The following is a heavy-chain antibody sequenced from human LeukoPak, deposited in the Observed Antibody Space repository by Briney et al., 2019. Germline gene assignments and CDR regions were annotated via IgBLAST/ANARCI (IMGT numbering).Heavy chain of an antibody. J-gene: IGHJ4*02. CDR2: FYYSGVN. D-gene: IGHD3-10*01. Sequence: ASETLSLTCTVSGGSIRSYSWSWIRQSPGKGLEWIGNFYYSGVNNYDPSLKSRVTISVDTSKNQFSLKLTSVNAADTAVYSCAIDTYYYGSGSPLVVFDHWGQGTLVTVSS. CDR3: AIDTYYYGSGSPLVVFDH. CDR1: GGSIRSYS. V-gene: IGHV4-59*01.